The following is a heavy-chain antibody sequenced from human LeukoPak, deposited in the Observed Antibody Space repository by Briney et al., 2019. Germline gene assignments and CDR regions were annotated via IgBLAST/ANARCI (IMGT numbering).Heavy chain of an antibody. Sequence: GGSLRLSCAASGXTFSTYTMNWVRQAPGKGLEWVAFISSDGRNKYYADSVKGRFTISRDNSESTLFMQMNSLRAEDTAVYYCAREYRSAWTSFDYWGQGALVTVSS. CDR3: AREYRSAWTSFDY. D-gene: IGHD6-19*01. V-gene: IGHV3-30*04. CDR2: ISSDGRNK. J-gene: IGHJ4*02. CDR1: GXTFSTYT.